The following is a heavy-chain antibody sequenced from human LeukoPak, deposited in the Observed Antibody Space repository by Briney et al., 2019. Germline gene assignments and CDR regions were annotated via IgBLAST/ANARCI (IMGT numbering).Heavy chain of an antibody. CDR3: ARGWNYDSSGYYYLAY. D-gene: IGHD3-22*01. V-gene: IGHV1-46*01. CDR1: GYIFTSQY. J-gene: IGHJ4*02. CDR2: INPSGGST. Sequence: ASVKVSCKASGYIFTSQYMHWVRQAPGQVLEWMGIINPSGGSTSYAEKFQGRVTMTRDTSTSTFYMELSSLRSEDSAVYYCARGWNYDSSGYYYLAYWGQGTLVIVSS.